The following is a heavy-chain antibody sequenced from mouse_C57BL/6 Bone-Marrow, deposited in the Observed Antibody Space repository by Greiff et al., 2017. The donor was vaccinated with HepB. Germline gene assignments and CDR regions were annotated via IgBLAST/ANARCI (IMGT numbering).Heavy chain of an antibody. J-gene: IGHJ3*01. Sequence: EVKLMESGGGLVKPGGSLKLSCAASGFTFSDYGMHWVRQAPEKGLEWVAYISSGSSTIYYADTVKGRFTISRDNAKNTLFLQMTSLRSEDTAMYYCARPLTGRKFAYWGQGTLVTVSA. D-gene: IGHD4-1*01. CDR1: GFTFSDYG. CDR2: ISSGSSTI. V-gene: IGHV5-17*01. CDR3: ARPLTGRKFAY.